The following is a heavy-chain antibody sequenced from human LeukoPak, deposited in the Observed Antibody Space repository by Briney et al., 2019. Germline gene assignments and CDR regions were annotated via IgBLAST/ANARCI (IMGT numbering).Heavy chain of an antibody. Sequence: PSETLSLTCTVSIGSINSSSDYWGWIRQTPGKGLEWIGNIYYSGSTYYNPSLKSRVTISVDRSKNQFSLKMNSMTAADSAVYFCGARRAFDIWGQGTMVTVSA. CDR1: IGSINSSSDY. V-gene: IGHV4-39*07. CDR3: GARRAFDI. CDR2: IYYSGST. J-gene: IGHJ3*02. D-gene: IGHD6-6*01.